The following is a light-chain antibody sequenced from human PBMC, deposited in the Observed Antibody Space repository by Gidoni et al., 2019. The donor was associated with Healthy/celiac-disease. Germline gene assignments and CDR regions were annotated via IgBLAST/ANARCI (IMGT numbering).Light chain of an antibody. J-gene: IGKJ5*01. CDR1: QSVSSSY. CDR3: QQYGSSPPIT. CDR2: GAS. Sequence: IVLTQSPGTLSLSPGERATLSCRASQSVSSSYLAWYQQKPGQAPRLLIYGASSRATGIPDRFSGSVSVTDFTLTISRLEPEDFAVYYCQQYGSSPPITFGQGTRLEIK. V-gene: IGKV3-20*01.